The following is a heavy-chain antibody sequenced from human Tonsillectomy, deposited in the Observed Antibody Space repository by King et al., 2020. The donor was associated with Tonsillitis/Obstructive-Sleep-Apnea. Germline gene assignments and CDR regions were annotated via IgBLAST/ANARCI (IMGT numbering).Heavy chain of an antibody. CDR1: GYTFTSYY. V-gene: IGHV1-46*01. J-gene: IGHJ4*02. CDR3: ARDQSICSGGSCYSELVDY. Sequence: QLVQSGAEVKKPGASVKVSCKASGYTFTSYYMHWVRQAPGQGLEWMGIINPSGGSTSYAQKFQGRVTMTRDTSTSTGYMELSSLRSEDTAVYYCARDQSICSGGSCYSELVDYWGQGTLVTVSS. D-gene: IGHD2-15*01. CDR2: INPSGGST.